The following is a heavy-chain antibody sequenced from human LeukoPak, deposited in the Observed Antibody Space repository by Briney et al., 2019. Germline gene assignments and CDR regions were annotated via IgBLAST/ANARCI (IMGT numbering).Heavy chain of an antibody. CDR1: GYTFSDYH. D-gene: IGHD4-11*01. Sequence: ATVKISCKASGYTFSDYHMHWVQQVPGKGLEWMGRVSPQDGETTYAGKFQGRVTISADTSVDTAYLELSGLKSGDTAVYYCAKGETVISGTRIVAMTTPLFGGQGTLVSVSA. V-gene: IGHV1-69-2*01. CDR2: VSPQDGET. J-gene: IGHJ1*01. CDR3: AKGETVISGTRIVAMTTPLF.